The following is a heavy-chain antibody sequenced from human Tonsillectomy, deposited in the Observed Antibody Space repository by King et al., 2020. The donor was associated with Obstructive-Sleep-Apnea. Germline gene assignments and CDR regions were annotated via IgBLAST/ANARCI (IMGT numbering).Heavy chain of an antibody. Sequence: QLQESGPGLVKPSETLSLTCTVSGGSISSYYWSWIRQPPGKGLEWIGYIYYSGSTNYNPSLKSRVTITVDTSKNQFSLKLSSLTAADTAVYYCARVRVMGPSWAFDYWGQGTLVTVSS. CDR1: GGSISSYY. V-gene: IGHV4-59*01. D-gene: IGHD3-16*01. CDR2: IYYSGST. CDR3: ARVRVMGPSWAFDY. J-gene: IGHJ4*02.